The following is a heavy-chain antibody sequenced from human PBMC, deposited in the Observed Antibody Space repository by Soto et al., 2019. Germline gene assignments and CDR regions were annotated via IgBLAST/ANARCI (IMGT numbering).Heavy chain of an antibody. CDR2: INPNSGDT. D-gene: IGHD1-26*01. V-gene: IGHV1-2*02. J-gene: IGHJ5*02. CDR3: ARGWNIVAAVTNNWFDP. CDR1: GYTFTGYY. Sequence: GASVKVSCKASGYTFTGYYMHWVRQAPGQGLEWMGWINPNSGDTNYAQKFQGRVTMSGDTSIITAYMELSRLRYDDTAVYYCARGWNIVAAVTNNWFDPWGQGALVTVS.